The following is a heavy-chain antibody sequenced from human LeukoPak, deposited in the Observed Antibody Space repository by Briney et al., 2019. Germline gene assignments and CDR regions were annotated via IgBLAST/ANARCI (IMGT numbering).Heavy chain of an antibody. V-gene: IGHV1-2*04. CDR1: GYTFTGYY. Sequence: ASVKVSCKASGYTFTGYYMHWVRQAPGQGLEWMGWINPNSGGTNYAQKFQGWVTMTRDASISTAYMELSRLRSDDTAVYYCARGRIVGATAFDIWGQGTMVTVSS. CDR3: ARGRIVGATAFDI. J-gene: IGHJ3*02. CDR2: INPNSGGT. D-gene: IGHD1-26*01.